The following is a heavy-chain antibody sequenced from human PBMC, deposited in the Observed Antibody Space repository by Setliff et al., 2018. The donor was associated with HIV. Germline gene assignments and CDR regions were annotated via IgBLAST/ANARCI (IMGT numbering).Heavy chain of an antibody. D-gene: IGHD6-25*01. Sequence: GESLKISCHLSGYSFVDFWIGWVRQMPGKGLEWVGFIYPGDSDSRHSPSFRGQVTISADKSTTTAYLDWASLKASDTAMYYCVRYIGAAAGYIDHWGQGTLVTVSS. V-gene: IGHV5-51*01. CDR1: GYSFVDFW. J-gene: IGHJ4*02. CDR2: IYPGDSDS. CDR3: VRYIGAAAGYIDH.